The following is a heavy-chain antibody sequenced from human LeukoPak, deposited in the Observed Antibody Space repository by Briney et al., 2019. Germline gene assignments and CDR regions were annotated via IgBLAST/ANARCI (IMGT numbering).Heavy chain of an antibody. CDR3: ARGSTGPLGDDWFDP. J-gene: IGHJ5*02. V-gene: IGHV4-34*01. CDR2: INHSGST. Sequence: SETLSLTCAVYGGSFSGYYWSWIRQPPGKGLEWIGEINHSGSTNYNPSLKSRVTISVDTSKNQFSLKLSSVTAADTAVYHCARGSTGPLGDDWFDPWGQGTLVTVSS. D-gene: IGHD3-16*01. CDR1: GGSFSGYY.